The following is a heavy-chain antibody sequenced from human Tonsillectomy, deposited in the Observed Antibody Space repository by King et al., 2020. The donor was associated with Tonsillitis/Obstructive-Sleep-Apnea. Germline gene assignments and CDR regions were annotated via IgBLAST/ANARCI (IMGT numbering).Heavy chain of an antibody. D-gene: IGHD1-26*01. Sequence: QLVQSGAEVKKPGESLKIPCTGSGYSFTSYWIAWVRQMPGKGLECMGIIFPGDSDTRYSPSFQGQVTISADKSVSAAYLQWSSLKASDTAMYYCAGFSGSYAIDYWGQGTLVTVSS. V-gene: IGHV5-51*01. CDR1: GYSFTSYW. J-gene: IGHJ4*02. CDR3: AGFSGSYAIDY. CDR2: IFPGDSDT.